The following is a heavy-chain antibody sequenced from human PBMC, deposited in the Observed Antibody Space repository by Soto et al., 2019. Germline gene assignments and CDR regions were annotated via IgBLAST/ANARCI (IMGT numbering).Heavy chain of an antibody. CDR3: AREFYNWFDP. Sequence: GASVKVSCKASGGTFSSYAISWVRQAPGQRLEWMGWIIPSNGKANYSQKFQGRVTITRDTSASTAYMELSSLRSEDTAVYYCAREFYNWFDPWGQGTLVTVSS. V-gene: IGHV1-69*10. J-gene: IGHJ5*02. CDR2: IIPSNGKA. CDR1: GGTFSSYA.